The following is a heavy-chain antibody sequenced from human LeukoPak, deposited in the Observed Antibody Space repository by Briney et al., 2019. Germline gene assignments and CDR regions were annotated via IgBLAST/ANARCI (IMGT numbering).Heavy chain of an antibody. V-gene: IGHV1-2*02. CDR3: ARGVRSSSWYWSDYYQH. CDR2: INPDTGDT. Sequence: ASVKVSCKASGHTFNGYYINWVRQAPGQGLEWMGWINPDTGDTKYAQTFQGRVTMTRDTSIGTAYMELNRLRSDDTAVYYCARGVRSSSWYWSDYYQHWGQGSLVTVSS. J-gene: IGHJ1*01. CDR1: GHTFNGYY. D-gene: IGHD6-13*01.